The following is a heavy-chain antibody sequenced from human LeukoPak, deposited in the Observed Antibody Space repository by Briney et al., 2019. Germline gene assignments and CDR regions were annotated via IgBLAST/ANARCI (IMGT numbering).Heavy chain of an antibody. CDR2: ITSSDSTT. V-gene: IGHV3-48*03. D-gene: IGHD1-26*01. J-gene: IGHJ6*03. Sequence: GGSLRLSCVASGFTFSSYEMNWVRQAPGKGLEWLSYITSSDSTTHYADSVKGRFTISRDNAKNSLYLQMDSLRVEDTAEYYCARDPYSGNYGAYYYYYMDVWGKGTTVTVSS. CDR3: ARDPYSGNYGAYYYYYMDV. CDR1: GFTFSSYE.